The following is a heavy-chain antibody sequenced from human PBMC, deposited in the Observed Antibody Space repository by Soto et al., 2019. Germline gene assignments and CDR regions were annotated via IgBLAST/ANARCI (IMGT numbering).Heavy chain of an antibody. J-gene: IGHJ4*02. D-gene: IGHD6-13*01. V-gene: IGHV4-31*03. CDR3: ATSFGVAAAGPFDY. CDR1: GGSISSGGYY. CDR2: IYYSGST. Sequence: QVQLQESGPGLVKPSQTLSLTCTVSGGSISSGGYYWSWIRQHPGKGLEWIGYIYYSGSTYYNPSLKSRVTISVHTSKTPFSLKLSSVTAADTAVYYCATSFGVAAAGPFDYWGQGTLVTVSS.